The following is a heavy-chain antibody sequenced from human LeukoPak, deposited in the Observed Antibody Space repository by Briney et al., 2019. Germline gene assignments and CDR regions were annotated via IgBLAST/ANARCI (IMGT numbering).Heavy chain of an antibody. CDR1: GFTVSSNY. V-gene: IGHV3-66*01. Sequence: GGSLRLSCAASGFTVSSNYMSWVRQAPGKGLEWVSVIYSGGSTYYADSVKGRFTISRDNSKNTLYLQMNSLRAEDTAAYYCHSMIVVVITTVVYYFDYWGQGTLVTVSS. CDR2: IYSGGST. CDR3: HSMIVVVITTVVYYFDY. J-gene: IGHJ4*02. D-gene: IGHD3-22*01.